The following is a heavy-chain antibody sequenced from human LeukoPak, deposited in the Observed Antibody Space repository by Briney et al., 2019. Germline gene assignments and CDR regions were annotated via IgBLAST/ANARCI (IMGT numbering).Heavy chain of an antibody. J-gene: IGHJ4*02. CDR3: ATDLEGTSAVAPVGY. D-gene: IGHD6-19*01. CDR2: FDPEDGET. CDR1: GYTLTELS. V-gene: IGHV1-24*01. Sequence: ASVKVSCKVSGYTLTELSMHWVRQAPGKGLEWMGGFDPEDGETIYAQKFQGRVTMTEDTSTDTAYMELGSLRSEDTAVYYCATDLEGTSAVAPVGYWGQGTLVTVSS.